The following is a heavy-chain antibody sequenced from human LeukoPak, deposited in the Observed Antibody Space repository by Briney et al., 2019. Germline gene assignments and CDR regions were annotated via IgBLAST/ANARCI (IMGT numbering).Heavy chain of an antibody. J-gene: IGHJ4*02. CDR1: GGSISSGGYS. V-gene: IGHV4-30-2*01. D-gene: IGHD3-3*01. CDR3: ARAPVLRFLEWLFFDY. CDR2: IYHSGST. Sequence: SETLSLTCAVSGGSISSGGYSWSWIRQPPGKGLEWIGCIYHSGSTYYNPSLKSRVTISVDRSKNQFSLKLSSVTAADTAVYYCARAPVLRFLEWLFFDYWGQGTLVTVSS.